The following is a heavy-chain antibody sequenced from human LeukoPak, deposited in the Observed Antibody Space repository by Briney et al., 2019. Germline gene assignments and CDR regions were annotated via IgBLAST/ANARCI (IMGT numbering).Heavy chain of an antibody. CDR2: INPSGGST. J-gene: IGHJ4*02. CDR1: GYTFTSYY. CDR3: ARDGAPGDRYDFWSGYRVFDY. Sequence: RASVKVSCKASGYTFTSYYMHWVRQAPGQGLEWMGIINPSGGSTSYAQKFQGRVTMTRDTSTSTVYMELSSLRSEDTAVYYCARDGAPGDRYDFWSGYRVFDYWGQGTLVTVSS. V-gene: IGHV1-46*01. D-gene: IGHD3-3*01.